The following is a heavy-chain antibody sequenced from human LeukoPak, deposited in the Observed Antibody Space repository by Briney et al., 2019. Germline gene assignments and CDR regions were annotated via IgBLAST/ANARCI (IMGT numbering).Heavy chain of an antibody. CDR3: AKNLLRYFEGLMDV. D-gene: IGHD3-9*01. V-gene: IGHV3-30*18. CDR1: GFTFSDYG. J-gene: IGHJ6*02. Sequence: GGSLRVSCAASGFTFSDYGIHWVRQAQSKGLEWVAGMSYDGSNEYFADSVKGRFTISRDNSKNTLYLQMNSLRAEDTAVYYCAKNLLRYFEGLMDVWGQGTTVTVSS. CDR2: MSYDGSNE.